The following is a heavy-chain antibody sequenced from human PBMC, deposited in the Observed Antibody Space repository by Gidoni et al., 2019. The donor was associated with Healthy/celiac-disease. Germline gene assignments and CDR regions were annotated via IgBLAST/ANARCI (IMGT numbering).Heavy chain of an antibody. CDR2: ISSSSSYI. D-gene: IGHD6-13*01. CDR3: ARDSLPAIAAAGTDWFDP. Sequence: EVQLVESGGGLVKPGGSQRLSCAASGFTFSSYSMNWVRQAPGKGLEWVSSISSSSSYIYYADSVKGRLTISRDNAKNSLYLQMNSLRAEDTAVYYCARDSLPAIAAAGTDWFDPWGQGTLVTVSS. CDR1: GFTFSSYS. V-gene: IGHV3-21*01. J-gene: IGHJ5*02.